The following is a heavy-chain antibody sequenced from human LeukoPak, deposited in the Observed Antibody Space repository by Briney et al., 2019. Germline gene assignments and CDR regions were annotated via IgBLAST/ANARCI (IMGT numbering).Heavy chain of an antibody. CDR1: GYTFSSYA. D-gene: IGHD4-11*01. CDR2: INPIIGTA. Sequence: SVKVSCKASGYTFSSYAISWVRQAPGQGLEWMGGINPIIGTANYAQKFQGRVTITADESTSTAYMELSSLRSEDTAVYYCARDRTVTDAFDIWGQGTMVTVSS. V-gene: IGHV1-69*01. J-gene: IGHJ3*02. CDR3: ARDRTVTDAFDI.